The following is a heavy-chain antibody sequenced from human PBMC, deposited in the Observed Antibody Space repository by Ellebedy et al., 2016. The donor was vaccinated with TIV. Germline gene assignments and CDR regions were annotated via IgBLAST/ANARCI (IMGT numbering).Heavy chain of an antibody. V-gene: IGHV1-2*02. Sequence: ASVKVSCKASGYTFIAHYMHWVRQAPGQGLEWMGWINPDSGDTSFAQKFQGRVTMTTDTSTSTAYMELRSRRFDDTAGYYCARVVDRALAPHGALDIWGQGTMVTVSS. CDR2: INPDSGDT. CDR3: ARVVDRALAPHGALDI. D-gene: IGHD5-18*01. J-gene: IGHJ3*02. CDR1: GYTFIAHY.